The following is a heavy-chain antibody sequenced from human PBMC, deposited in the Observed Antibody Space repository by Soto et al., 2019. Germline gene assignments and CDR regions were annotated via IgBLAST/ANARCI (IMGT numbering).Heavy chain of an antibody. CDR2: IRSKANSYAT. Sequence: PGGSLILSCAASGFTFSGSAMHWVRQASGKGLEWVGRIRSKANSYATAYAASVKGRFTISRDDSKNTAYLQMNSLKTEDTAVYYCTRQISGDGYSYHYDPWGQGTLVTVSS. J-gene: IGHJ5*02. CDR3: TRQISGDGYSYHYDP. D-gene: IGHD5-18*01. V-gene: IGHV3-73*01. CDR1: GFTFSGSA.